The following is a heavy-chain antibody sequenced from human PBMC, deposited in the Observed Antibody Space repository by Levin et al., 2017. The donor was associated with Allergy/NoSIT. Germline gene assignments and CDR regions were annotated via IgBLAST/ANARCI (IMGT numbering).Heavy chain of an antibody. Sequence: GGSLRLSCAASGFTFSSYGMHWVRQAPGKGLEWVAVISYDGSNKYYADSVKGRFTISRDNSKNTLYLQMNSLRAEDTAVYYCAKDLIGGSSGCPDYWGQGTLVTVSS. CDR1: GFTFSSYG. CDR2: ISYDGSNK. V-gene: IGHV3-30*18. J-gene: IGHJ4*02. D-gene: IGHD6-19*01. CDR3: AKDLIGGSSGCPDY.